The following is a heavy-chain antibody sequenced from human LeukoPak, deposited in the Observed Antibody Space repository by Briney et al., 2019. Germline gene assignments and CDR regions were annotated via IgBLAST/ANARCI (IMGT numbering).Heavy chain of an antibody. CDR1: GGTFSSYA. CDR2: IIPILGIA. V-gene: IGHV1-69*04. Sequence: ASVKVSCKASGGTFSSYAISWVRQARGQGLEWMGRIIPILGIANYAQKFQGRVTITADKSTSTAYMELSSLRSEDTAVYYCARALAVAGTHAFDIWGQGTLVTVSS. CDR3: ARALAVAGTHAFDI. J-gene: IGHJ3*02. D-gene: IGHD6-19*01.